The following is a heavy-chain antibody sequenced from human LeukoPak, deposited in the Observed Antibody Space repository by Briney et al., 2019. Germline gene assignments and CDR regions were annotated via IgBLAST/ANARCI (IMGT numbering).Heavy chain of an antibody. J-gene: IGHJ4*02. D-gene: IGHD2-21*01. V-gene: IGHV4-4*07. CDR3: ARDSTVRQPFHFDY. Sequence: SETLSLTCTVSGGSISSYYWSWIRQPAGKGLEWIGRIYTSGSTNYNPSLKSRVTMSVDTSKNQFSLKLSSVTAADTAVYYRARDSTVRQPFHFDYWGQGTLVTVSS. CDR1: GGSISSYY. CDR2: IYTSGST.